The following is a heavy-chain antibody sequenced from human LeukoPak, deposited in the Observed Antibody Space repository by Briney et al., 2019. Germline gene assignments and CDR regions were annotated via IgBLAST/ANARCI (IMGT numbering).Heavy chain of an antibody. CDR2: ISYDGSNK. CDR3: ANGYNYRDAFDI. CDR1: GFTFSSYG. D-gene: IGHD5-24*01. J-gene: IGHJ3*02. Sequence: GRSLRLSCAASGFTFSSYGMHWVRQAPGKGLEWVAVISYDGSNKYYADSVKGRFTISRDNSKNTLYLQMNSLRAEDTAVYYCANGYNYRDAFDIWGQGTMVTVSS. V-gene: IGHV3-30*18.